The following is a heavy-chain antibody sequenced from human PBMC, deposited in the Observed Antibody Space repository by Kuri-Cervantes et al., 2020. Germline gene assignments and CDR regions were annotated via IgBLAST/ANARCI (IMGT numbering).Heavy chain of an antibody. Sequence: LSLTCAASGFTFSSYWMSWVRQAPGKGLEWVANIKQDGSEKYYVDSVKGRFTISRDNAKNSLYLQMNSLRAEDTAVYYCARGSGGATIDYYYYGMDVWGQGTTVTVSS. V-gene: IGHV3-7*01. J-gene: IGHJ6*02. CDR2: IKQDGSEK. D-gene: IGHD1-26*01. CDR1: GFTFSSYW. CDR3: ARGSGGATIDYYYYGMDV.